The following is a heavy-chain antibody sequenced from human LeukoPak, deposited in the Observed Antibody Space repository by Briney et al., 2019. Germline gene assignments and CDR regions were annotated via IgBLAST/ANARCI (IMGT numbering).Heavy chain of an antibody. CDR1: GFTFSSYA. J-gene: IGHJ4*02. CDR3: AKGKWDFGGPPPPPADY. D-gene: IGHD2-21*01. V-gene: IGHV3-23*01. CDR2: ISGSGGST. Sequence: PGGSLRLSCAASGFTFSSYAMSWVRQAPGKGLEWVSAISGSGGSTYYADSVKGRFTIPRDNSKNTLYLQMNSLRAEDTAVYYCAKGKWDFGGPPPPPADYWGQGTLVTVSS.